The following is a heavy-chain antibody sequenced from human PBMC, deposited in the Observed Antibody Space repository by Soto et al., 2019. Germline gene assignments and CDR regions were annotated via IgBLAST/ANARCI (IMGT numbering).Heavy chain of an antibody. CDR1: GFTFSSYG. D-gene: IGHD3-22*01. J-gene: IGHJ4*02. V-gene: IGHV3-30*18. CDR3: AKIDFRDYDSSGPEYFDY. CDR2: ISYDGSNK. Sequence: PGGPLRLSCAASGFTFSSYGMHWVRQAPGKGLEWVAVISYDGSNKYYADSVKGRFTISRDNSKNTLYPQMNSLRAEDTAVYYCAKIDFRDYDSSGPEYFDYWGQGTLVTVSS.